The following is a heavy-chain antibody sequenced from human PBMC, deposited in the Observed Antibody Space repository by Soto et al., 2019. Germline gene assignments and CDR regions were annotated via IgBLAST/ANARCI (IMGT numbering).Heavy chain of an antibody. CDR1: GCSISSSSYY. V-gene: IGHV4-39*01. D-gene: IGHD3-22*01. J-gene: IGHJ4*02. Sequence: QLQLQESGPGLVKPSETLSLTCTVSGCSISSSSYYWGWIRQPPGKGLEWIGSIYYSGSTYYNPFLTCRVPISVATSKNQFSLKLSSVTAADTAVYYCARQSDSYYYDSSGYLAYWGQGTLVTVSS. CDR3: ARQSDSYYYDSSGYLAY. CDR2: IYYSGST.